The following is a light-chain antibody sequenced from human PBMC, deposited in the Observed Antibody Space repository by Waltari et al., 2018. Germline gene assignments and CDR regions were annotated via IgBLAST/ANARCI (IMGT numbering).Light chain of an antibody. CDR3: QQYNKWPSYT. CDR1: QSFSSN. CDR2: DAS. J-gene: IGKJ2*01. V-gene: IGKV3-15*01. Sequence: EIVMTQSPATLSLSPGERATLSCRASQSFSSNLAWYQQKPGQAPRLLIYDASTRATGIPARFSGSGSGTEFTLTISSLQSEDFAVYYCQQYNKWPSYTFGQGTKVEIK.